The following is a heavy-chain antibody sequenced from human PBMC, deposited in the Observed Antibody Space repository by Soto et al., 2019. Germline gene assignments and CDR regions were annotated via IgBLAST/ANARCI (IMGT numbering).Heavy chain of an antibody. J-gene: IGHJ5*02. Sequence: SETLSLTCSVSGADIKSVGFTWTWIRQHAGKGLEWLGYISHSGSTDYNPSLKSRLSISGDTSKNHFSLTLTSVTAADAAVYYCSSRGVPGFLSVRTTRTTDP. CDR3: SSRGVPGFLSVRTTRTTDP. CDR2: ISHSGST. D-gene: IGHD6-6*01. V-gene: IGHV4-31*03. CDR1: GADIKSVGFT.